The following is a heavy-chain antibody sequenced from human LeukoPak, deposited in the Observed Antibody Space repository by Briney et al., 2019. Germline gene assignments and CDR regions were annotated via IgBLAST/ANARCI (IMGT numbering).Heavy chain of an antibody. D-gene: IGHD4-23*01. CDR2: IIPILGIA. J-gene: IGHJ4*02. Sequence: SVKVSCKASGGTFSSYAISWVRQAPGQGLEWMGRIIPILGIANYAQKFQGRVTITADKSTSTAYMELSSLRSEDTAVYYCARGLKDYGGNSGDWGQGTLVTVSS. V-gene: IGHV1-69*04. CDR1: GGTFSSYA. CDR3: ARGLKDYGGNSGD.